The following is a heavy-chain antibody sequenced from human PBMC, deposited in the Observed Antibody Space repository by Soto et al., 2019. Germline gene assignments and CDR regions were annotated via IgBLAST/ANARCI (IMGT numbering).Heavy chain of an antibody. Sequence: PGGSLRLSCAACEFTFSNYWFHWVRHTPTKGLMWVSRIDGDGSNTFYADSVKGRFTISRDNAKNTLYLQMNSLRAEDTALYYCARGYRWGMDVWGQGTTVTVSS. CDR2: IDGDGSNT. CDR1: EFTFSNYW. J-gene: IGHJ6*01. CDR3: ARGYRWGMDV. V-gene: IGHV3-74*01. D-gene: IGHD3-16*02.